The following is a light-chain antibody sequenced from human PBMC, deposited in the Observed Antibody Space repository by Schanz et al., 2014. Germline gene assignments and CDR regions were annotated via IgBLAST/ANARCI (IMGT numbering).Light chain of an antibody. CDR3: QVWDSSFWV. J-gene: IGLJ3*02. Sequence: SYELTQPPSVSVAPGQTARITCGGNNIGSKSVHWYQQRPGQAPVLVVYDDRDRPSGIPERFSGSNSGNTATLTISRVEAGDEADYFCQVWDSSFWVFGGGTKLTVL. V-gene: IGLV3-21*02. CDR1: NIGSKS. CDR2: DDR.